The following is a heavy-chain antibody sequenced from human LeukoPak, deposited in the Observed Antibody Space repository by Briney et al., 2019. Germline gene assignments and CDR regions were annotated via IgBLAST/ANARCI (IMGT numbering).Heavy chain of an antibody. D-gene: IGHD6-19*01. J-gene: IGHJ4*02. CDR2: IRSKDYGGTT. Sequence: PGGSLRLSCTASGFTFGDYAMSWVRQAPGKGLEWVGLIRSKDYGGTTEYAASVKGRFTISRDDSKSIAYLQMNSLKIEDTAVYYCIRGPAVAYYFDYWGQGTLVTVSS. CDR3: IRGPAVAYYFDY. V-gene: IGHV3-49*04. CDR1: GFTFGDYA.